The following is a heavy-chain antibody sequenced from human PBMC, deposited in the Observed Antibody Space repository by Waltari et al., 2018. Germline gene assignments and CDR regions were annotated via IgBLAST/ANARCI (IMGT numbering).Heavy chain of an antibody. V-gene: IGHV3-7*01. D-gene: IGHD4-4*01. J-gene: IGHJ4*02. CDR3: AREKATVTTFLDY. CDR2: IKQYGSEK. Sequence: EVQLVESGGGLVQPGGSLRSSCAASGFTLSSYWMSWVRQAPGKGLEWVANIKQYGSEKYYVDSVKGRFTISRDNAKNSLYLQMNSLRAEDTAVYYCAREKATVTTFLDYWGQGTLVTVSS. CDR1: GFTLSSYW.